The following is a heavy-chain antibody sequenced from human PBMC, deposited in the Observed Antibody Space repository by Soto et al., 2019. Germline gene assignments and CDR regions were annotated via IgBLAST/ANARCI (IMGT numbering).Heavy chain of an antibody. V-gene: IGHV6-1*01. CDR1: GDSVSSNTAC. J-gene: IGHJ4*01. CDR3: ARGEQYSGRIFDY. D-gene: IGHD1-26*01. CDR2: TYYRSKWYY. Sequence: SQTLSLTCDISGDSVSSNTACWNWVRQSPSRGLEWLGRTYYRSKWYYDYALSVRSRITINPDTSKNQYSLQLNSVTPEDTAVYYCARGEQYSGRIFDYRGQGTLVTVYS.